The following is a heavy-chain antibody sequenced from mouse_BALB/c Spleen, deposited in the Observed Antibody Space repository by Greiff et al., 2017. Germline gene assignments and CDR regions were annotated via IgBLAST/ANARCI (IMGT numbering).Heavy chain of an antibody. J-gene: IGHJ3*01. D-gene: IGHD1-1*01. CDR3: ASGYYGAWFAY. V-gene: IGHV14-1*02. CDR2: IDPANGNT. CDR1: GYAFSSYW. Sequence: EVQLQESGAELVRPGSSVKISCKASGYAFSSYWMNWVKQRPEQGLEWIGRIDPANGNTKYDPKFQGKATITADTSSNTAYLQLSSLTSEDTAVYYCASGYYGAWFAYWGQGTLVTVSA.